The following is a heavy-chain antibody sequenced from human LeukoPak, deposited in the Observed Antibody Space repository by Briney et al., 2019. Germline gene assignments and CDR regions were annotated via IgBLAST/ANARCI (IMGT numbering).Heavy chain of an antibody. CDR2: IRYDGSDK. D-gene: IGHD5-18*01. CDR3: AKAYSTYSFGYPDAFDM. Sequence: PGGSLRLSCSASGFDFKRYAMHWVRQAPGKGLEWVTFIRYDGSDKYYVDSVKGRFTVSRDNFKSTLFLQMSSLRPEDTALYLCAKAYSTYSFGYPDAFDMWGQGTMVIVSS. J-gene: IGHJ3*02. CDR1: GFDFKRYA. V-gene: IGHV3-30*02.